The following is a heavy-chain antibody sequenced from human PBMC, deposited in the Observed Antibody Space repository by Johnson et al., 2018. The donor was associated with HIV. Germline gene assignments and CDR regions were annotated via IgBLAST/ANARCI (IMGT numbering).Heavy chain of an antibody. Sequence: VQLVESGGGLVKPGGSLRLSCAASGFTLSNAWMSWVRQAPGKGLEWVGRIKSKSDGGTADYVATVRGRFTISRDDSKNTLYLQMNSLKTEETAVYYCATGRSVVPPADDAFDIWCQGTMVTVSS. CDR1: GFTLSNAW. V-gene: IGHV3-15*01. CDR3: ATGRSVVPPADDAFDI. J-gene: IGHJ3*02. D-gene: IGHD2-2*01. CDR2: IKSKSDGGTA.